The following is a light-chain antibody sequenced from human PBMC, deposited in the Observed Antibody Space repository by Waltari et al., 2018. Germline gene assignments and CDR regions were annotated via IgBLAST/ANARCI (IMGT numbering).Light chain of an antibody. CDR2: DAS. Sequence: EIVLTTSPATLSLSPGESATLSCRASQSVSSHLAWYQQKPGQAPRLLIYDASNRAPGIPLRFSGSGSGTDFTLTISSLEPEDFAVYYCQQRSTWPSLTFGGGTKVEIK. V-gene: IGKV3-11*01. CDR3: QQRSTWPSLT. J-gene: IGKJ4*01. CDR1: QSVSSH.